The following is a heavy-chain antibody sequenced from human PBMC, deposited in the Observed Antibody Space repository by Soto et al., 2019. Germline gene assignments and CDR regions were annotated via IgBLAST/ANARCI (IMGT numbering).Heavy chain of an antibody. D-gene: IGHD3-16*02. Sequence: PSETLSLTCTVSGGSISSSSYYWGWIRQPPGKGLEWIGSIYYSGSTYYNPSLKSRVTISVDTSKNQFSLKLSSVTAADTAVYYCARLLRRYISYWGQGTLVTVSS. CDR2: IYYSGST. J-gene: IGHJ4*02. CDR1: GGSISSSSYY. V-gene: IGHV4-39*01. CDR3: ARLLRRYISY.